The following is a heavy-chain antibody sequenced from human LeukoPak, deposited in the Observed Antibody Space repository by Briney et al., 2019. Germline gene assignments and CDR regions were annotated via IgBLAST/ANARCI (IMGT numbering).Heavy chain of an antibody. CDR2: INHSGST. Sequence: PSETLSLTCAVYGGSFSGYYWSWIRQPPGRGLEWIGEINHSGSTNYNPSLKSRVTISVDTSKNQFSLKLSSVTAADTAVYYCARGVLRYFDWPLRPSPGAFDIWGQGTMVTVSS. CDR1: GGSFSGYY. V-gene: IGHV4-34*01. J-gene: IGHJ3*02. CDR3: ARGVLRYFDWPLRPSPGAFDI. D-gene: IGHD3-9*01.